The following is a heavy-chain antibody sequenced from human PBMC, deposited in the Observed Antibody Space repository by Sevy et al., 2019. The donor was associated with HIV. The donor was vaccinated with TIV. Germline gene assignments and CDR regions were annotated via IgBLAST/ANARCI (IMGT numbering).Heavy chain of an antibody. CDR1: GFTFSSYS. Sequence: GGSLRLSCAASGFTFSSYSMNWVRQAPGKGLEWVSSISSSSSYIYYADSVKGRFTISRDNAKNSLYLQMNSLRAEDTAVYYCAREYSSSLGPGAFDIWGQGTMVTVSS. J-gene: IGHJ3*02. V-gene: IGHV3-21*01. CDR3: AREYSSSLGPGAFDI. CDR2: ISSSSSYI. D-gene: IGHD6-6*01.